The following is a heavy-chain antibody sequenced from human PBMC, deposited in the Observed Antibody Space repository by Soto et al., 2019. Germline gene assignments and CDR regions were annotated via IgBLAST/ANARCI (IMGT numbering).Heavy chain of an antibody. CDR2: IYYSGST. Sequence: SETLSLTCTVSGGSISSSSYYWGWIRQPPGKGLEWIGSIYYSGSTYYNPSLKSRVTISVDTSKNQFSLKLSSVTAADTAVYYCARHRYDYIRQPYFDYWGQGTLVTVSS. CDR3: ARHRYDYIRQPYFDY. J-gene: IGHJ4*02. D-gene: IGHD3-16*01. V-gene: IGHV4-39*01. CDR1: GGSISSSSYY.